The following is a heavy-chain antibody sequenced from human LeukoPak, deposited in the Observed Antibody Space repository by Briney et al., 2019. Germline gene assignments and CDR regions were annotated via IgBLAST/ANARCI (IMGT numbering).Heavy chain of an antibody. CDR2: ISSSGSTI. Sequence: GGSLRLSCAASGFTFSGYEMNWVRQAPGKGLEWVSYISSSGSTIYYADSVKGRFTISRDNAKNSLYLQMNSLRAEDTAVYYCARDPQDCSSTSCYEFSGYFDYWGQGTLVTVSS. CDR1: GFTFSGYE. D-gene: IGHD2-2*01. V-gene: IGHV3-48*03. J-gene: IGHJ4*02. CDR3: ARDPQDCSSTSCYEFSGYFDY.